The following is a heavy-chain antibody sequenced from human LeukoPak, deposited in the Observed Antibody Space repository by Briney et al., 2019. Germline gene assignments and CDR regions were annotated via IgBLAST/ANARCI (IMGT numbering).Heavy chain of an antibody. V-gene: IGHV3-48*03. Sequence: GGSLRLSCAASGFTFSNYEMNWVRQAPGKGLEWVSYISSSGDTIYYADSVRGRFTISRDSAKNSLYLQMDSLRAEDTAVYYCASMMEVVTVNRNYYYYYGMDVWGQGTTVTVSS. CDR2: ISSSGDTI. CDR3: ASMMEVVTVNRNYYYYYGMDV. CDR1: GFTFSNYE. J-gene: IGHJ6*02. D-gene: IGHD2-21*02.